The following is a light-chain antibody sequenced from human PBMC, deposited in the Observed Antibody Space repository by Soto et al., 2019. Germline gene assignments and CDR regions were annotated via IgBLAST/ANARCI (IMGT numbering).Light chain of an antibody. CDR2: GNI. CDR3: QSFDTSLRGVV. J-gene: IGLJ2*01. Sequence: QSVLTQPPSVSGAPGQRVTISCTGSSSNIGAGYDVHWYQHLPGTVPKLVFYGNINRPSGVPERFSASRSGASASLAITGLQADDEADYYCQSFDTSLRGVVFGGGTKLTVL. CDR1: SSNIGAGYD. V-gene: IGLV1-40*01.